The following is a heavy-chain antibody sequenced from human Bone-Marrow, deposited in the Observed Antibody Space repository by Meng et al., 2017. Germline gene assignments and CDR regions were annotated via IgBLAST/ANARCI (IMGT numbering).Heavy chain of an antibody. CDR1: GGTFSSYT. V-gene: IGHV1-69*08. CDR3: ARESSVVVVVAAKDYYYGMDV. J-gene: IGHJ6*02. CDR2: IIPILGRA. Sequence: SVKVSCKASGGTFSSYTISWVRQAPGQGLEWMGRIIPILGRANYAQKFQGRVTITADKSTSTAYMELSSLRSEDTAVYYCARESSVVVVVAAKDYYYGMDVWGQGTTVTVSS. D-gene: IGHD2-15*01.